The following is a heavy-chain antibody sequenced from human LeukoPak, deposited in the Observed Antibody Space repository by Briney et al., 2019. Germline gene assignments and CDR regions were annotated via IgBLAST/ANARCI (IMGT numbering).Heavy chain of an antibody. D-gene: IGHD4-23*01. CDR2: IKEDGSEI. Sequence: GGSLRLSCAASAFTFTNYWMSWVRQAPGKGLEWVANIKEDGSEINYVDSVKGRFTISRDNAKNSLYLQMNSLRVDDTAVYYCARDRGYSTFDYWGQGTLVTVSS. J-gene: IGHJ4*02. V-gene: IGHV3-7*01. CDR1: AFTFTNYW. CDR3: ARDRGYSTFDY.